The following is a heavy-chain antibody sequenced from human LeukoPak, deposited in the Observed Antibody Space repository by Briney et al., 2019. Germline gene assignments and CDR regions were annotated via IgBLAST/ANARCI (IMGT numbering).Heavy chain of an antibody. CDR3: ARDGSYCTGSTSCYTGTVDY. V-gene: IGHV3-48*01. D-gene: IGHD2-2*02. CDR1: GFTFSSYS. CDR2: ISSSSSTI. Sequence: GGSLRLSCAASGFTFSSYSMNWVRQAPGKGLEWVSYISSSSSTIYYADSVKGRFTISRDNAKNSLYLQMNSLRAEDTAVYYCARDGSYCTGSTSCYTGTVDYWGQGTLVTVSS. J-gene: IGHJ4*02.